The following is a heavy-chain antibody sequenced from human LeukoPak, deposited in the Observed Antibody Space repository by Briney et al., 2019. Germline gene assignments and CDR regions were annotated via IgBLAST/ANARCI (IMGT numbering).Heavy chain of an antibody. CDR3: ARETGELPYYSDY. CDR2: INHSGST. J-gene: IGHJ4*02. V-gene: IGHV4-34*01. D-gene: IGHD3-10*01. Sequence: SETLSLTCAVYGGSFSGYYWSWIRQPPGKGLEWIGEINHSGSTNYNPSLKSRVTISVDTSKNQFSLKLSSVTAADTAVYYCARETGELPYYSDYWGQGTLVTVSS. CDR1: GGSFSGYY.